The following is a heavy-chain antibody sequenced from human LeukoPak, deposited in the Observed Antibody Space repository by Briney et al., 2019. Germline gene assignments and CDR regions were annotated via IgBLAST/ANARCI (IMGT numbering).Heavy chain of an antibody. CDR1: GYTFTGYY. D-gene: IGHD3-3*01. J-gene: IGHJ4*02. Sequence: ASVKVSCKASGYTFTGYYMHWVRQAPGQGLEWMGWINPNSGGTNYAQKFQGRVTMTRDTSISTAYMELSRLRSDDTAVYYCARAGSITIFGGVRAGLCYWGQGTLVTVSS. CDR3: ARAGSITIFGGVRAGLCY. CDR2: INPNSGGT. V-gene: IGHV1-2*02.